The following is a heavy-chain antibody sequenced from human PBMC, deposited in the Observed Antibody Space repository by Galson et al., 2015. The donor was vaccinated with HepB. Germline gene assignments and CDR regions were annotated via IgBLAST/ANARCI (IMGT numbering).Heavy chain of an antibody. J-gene: IGHJ4*02. V-gene: IGHV3-23*01. CDR2: ITGSSDTT. Sequence: LRLSCAASGFPFSNYAMSWVRQAPGKGLEWVSTITGSSDTTNYADSVKGRFTISRDNSKNTLYLQMNSLRAEDTAIYYCVNRRVDIRGVWDQGTLVTVSS. CDR3: VNRRVDIRGV. CDR1: GFPFSNYA. D-gene: IGHD3-10*01.